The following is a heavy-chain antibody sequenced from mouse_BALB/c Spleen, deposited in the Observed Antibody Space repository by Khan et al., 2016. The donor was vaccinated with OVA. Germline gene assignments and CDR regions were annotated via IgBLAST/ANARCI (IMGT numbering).Heavy chain of an antibody. CDR3: VRAGYGSFGF. J-gene: IGHJ3*01. V-gene: IGHV1S29*02. CDR1: GYTFTDYN. Sequence: VQLKESGPELVKPGASVKISCKASGYTFTDYNMDWVRQSQGESLEWIGYIFPNTGGTGYNQKFKTKATLTVDISSNTAYMELRSLTSDDSAVYFCVRAGYGSFGFWGQGTLVTVSA. CDR2: IFPNTGGT. D-gene: IGHD1-2*01.